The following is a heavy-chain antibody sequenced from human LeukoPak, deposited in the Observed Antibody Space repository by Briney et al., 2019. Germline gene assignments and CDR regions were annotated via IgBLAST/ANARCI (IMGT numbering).Heavy chain of an antibody. V-gene: IGHV1-8*01. CDR3: ARGGGYYDRSAKYFIRPPEY. Sequence: ASVKVSCKASGYTFPSYDINWVRQATGQGLEWMGWMNPNRGNTGYAQKFQGRVTMTRNTSISTAYMELSSLRSEDTAAYYCARGGGYYDRSAKYFIRPPEYWGQGTLVTVSS. J-gene: IGHJ4*02. CDR2: MNPNRGNT. CDR1: GYTFPSYD. D-gene: IGHD3-22*01.